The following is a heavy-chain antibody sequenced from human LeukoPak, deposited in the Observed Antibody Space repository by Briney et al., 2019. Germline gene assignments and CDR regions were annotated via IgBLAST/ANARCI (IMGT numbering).Heavy chain of an antibody. J-gene: IGHJ4*02. CDR1: GGSFSGYY. V-gene: IGHV4-34*01. CDR2: INHSGST. CDR3: ARGSPTYGSGIDY. D-gene: IGHD3-10*01. Sequence: PSETLSLTCAVYGGSFSGYYWSWIRQPPGKGLEWIGEINHSGSTNYNPSLKSRVTISVDTSKNQFSLKLSSVTAADTAVYYCARGSPTYGSGIDYWGQGTLVTVSS.